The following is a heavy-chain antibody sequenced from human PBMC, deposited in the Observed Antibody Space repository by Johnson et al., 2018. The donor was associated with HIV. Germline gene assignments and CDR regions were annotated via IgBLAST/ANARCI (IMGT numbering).Heavy chain of an antibody. J-gene: IGHJ3*02. CDR3: ARYGISFVGATTVKWAFDI. CDR1: GFTFSSYA. D-gene: IGHD1-26*01. V-gene: IGHV3-30-3*01. Sequence: LVESGGGVVQPGRSLRLSCAASGFTFSSYAMHWVRQAPGKGLEWVAVISYDGSNKYYADSVKGRFTISRDNSKNTLYLQMNSLRAEDTAVYYCARYGISFVGATTVKWAFDIWGQGTMVTVSS. CDR2: ISYDGSNK.